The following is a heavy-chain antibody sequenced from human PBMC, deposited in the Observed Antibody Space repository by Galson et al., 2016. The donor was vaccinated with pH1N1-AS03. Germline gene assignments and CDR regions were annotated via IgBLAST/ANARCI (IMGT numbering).Heavy chain of an antibody. V-gene: IGHV1-69*13. Sequence: SVKVSCKAPGDTFSSYTINWVRQAPGQGLEWMGGIIALVGTTSFAHKFQGRVTITADDSTSTAYMELASLTSEDTAVYYCARGPPQFPVRYFDPWGQGTLVTVSS. J-gene: IGHJ5*02. CDR2: IIALVGTT. CDR3: ARGPPQFPVRYFDP. D-gene: IGHD1-26*01. CDR1: GDTFSSYT.